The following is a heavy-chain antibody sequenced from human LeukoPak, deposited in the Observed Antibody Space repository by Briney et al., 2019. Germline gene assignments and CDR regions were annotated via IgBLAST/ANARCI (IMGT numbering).Heavy chain of an antibody. V-gene: IGHV1-2*02. CDR1: GYTFTGYY. CDR3: ARADGGRKVGAPPN. Sequence: GASVKVSCKASGYTFTGYYMHWVRQAPGQGLEWMGWINPNSGGTNYAQKFQGRVTMTRDTSISTAHMELSRLRSDDTAVYYCARADGGRKVGAPPNWGQGTLVTVSS. CDR2: INPNSGGT. D-gene: IGHD1-26*01. J-gene: IGHJ4*02.